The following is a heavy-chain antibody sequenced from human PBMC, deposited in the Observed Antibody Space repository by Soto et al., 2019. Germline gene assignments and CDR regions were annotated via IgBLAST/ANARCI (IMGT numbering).Heavy chain of an antibody. CDR2: LSLSGST. Sequence: SETLSLTCTVSGVSIGTHYWSWIRQPPGKGLEWIGYLSLSGSTSYNPSRKRRVTISRDTSKNQFFLKLTSVTAADTAVYYCARGEDVSGDRENRFAPWGRGTLVTVSS. J-gene: IGHJ5*02. D-gene: IGHD6-25*01. CDR3: ARGEDVSGDRENRFAP. CDR1: GVSIGTHY. V-gene: IGHV4-59*11.